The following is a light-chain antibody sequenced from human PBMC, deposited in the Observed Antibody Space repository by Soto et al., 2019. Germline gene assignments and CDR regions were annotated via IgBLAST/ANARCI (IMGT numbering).Light chain of an antibody. CDR2: EVS. J-gene: IGLJ1*01. V-gene: IGLV2-23*02. CDR3: CSYAGGATYV. CDR1: ISDVGTYNL. Sequence: QSVLTQPASVSGSPGQSITISCTGTISDVGTYNLVSWFQQHPGKAPKLMIFEVSERPSGVSNRFSGSESGNAASLTISGLQAEDEADYYCCSYAGGATYVFGTGTKVTVL.